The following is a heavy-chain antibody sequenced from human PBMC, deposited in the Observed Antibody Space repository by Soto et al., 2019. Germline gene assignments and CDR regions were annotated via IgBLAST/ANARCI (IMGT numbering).Heavy chain of an antibody. CDR2: IYHSGST. Sequence: SETLSLTCAVSSGSISSSNWWSWVRQPPGKGLEWIGEIYHSGSTNYNPSLKSRVTISVDKSKNQFSLKLSSVTAADTAVYYCARVVTIFGVVASYFDYWGQGTLVTVSS. CDR1: SGSISSSNW. J-gene: IGHJ4*02. V-gene: IGHV4-4*02. D-gene: IGHD3-3*01. CDR3: ARVVTIFGVVASYFDY.